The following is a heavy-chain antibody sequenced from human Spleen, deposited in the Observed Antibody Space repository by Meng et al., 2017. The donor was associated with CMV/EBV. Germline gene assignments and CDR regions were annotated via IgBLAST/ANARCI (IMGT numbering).Heavy chain of an antibody. D-gene: IGHD3-10*01. J-gene: IGHJ4*02. CDR2: INHSGST. CDR3: ARGDYYGSGSYRRYFDY. V-gene: IGHV4-34*01. CDR1: GGSFSGYY. Sequence: QVQRQQWGAGLLKPSETLSLTGAVYGGSFSGYYWSWIRQPPGKGLEWIGEINHSGSTNYNPSLKSRVTISVDTSKNQFSLKLSSVTAADTAVYYCARGDYYGSGSYRRYFDYWGQGTLVTVSS.